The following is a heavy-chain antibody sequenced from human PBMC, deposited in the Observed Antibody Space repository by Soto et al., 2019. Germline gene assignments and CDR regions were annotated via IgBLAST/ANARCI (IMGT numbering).Heavy chain of an antibody. D-gene: IGHD2-21*02. CDR2: IVVGSGNT. J-gene: IGHJ5*02. Sequence: QMQLVQSGPEVKKPGTSVKVSCKASGFTFTSSAVQWVRQARGQRLEWIGWIVVGSGNTSYAQRFQERVTITRDMSTSTANMEMSSLRSEDTAVYFCAADSCGGDCYPPWFDPWGQGTLVTVSS. V-gene: IGHV1-58*01. CDR1: GFTFTSSA. CDR3: AADSCGGDCYPPWFDP.